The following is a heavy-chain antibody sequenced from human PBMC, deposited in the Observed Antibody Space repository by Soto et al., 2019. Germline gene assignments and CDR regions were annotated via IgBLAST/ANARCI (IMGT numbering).Heavy chain of an antibody. CDR3: AYYSKTGNDY. D-gene: IGHD4-4*01. CDR2: INHSGST. V-gene: IGHV4-34*01. Sequence: TSETLSLTCAVYGGSFSGYYWSWIRQPPGKGLEWIGEINHSGSTNYNPSLKSRVTISVDTSKNQFSLKLSSVTAADTAVYYCAYYSKTGNDYWGQGTLVTVSS. J-gene: IGHJ4*02. CDR1: GGSFSGYY.